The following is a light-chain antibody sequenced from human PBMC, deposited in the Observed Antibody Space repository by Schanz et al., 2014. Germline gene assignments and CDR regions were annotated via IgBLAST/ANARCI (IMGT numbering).Light chain of an antibody. Sequence: QSALTQPPSASGSPGQSVTISCTGTSSDVGGYNFVSWYQQHPGKAPKLMIYEVSNRPSGVSNRFSGSKPGNTASLTISGLQAEDEADYYCSSYATTNTLVFGGGTKLTVL. CDR1: SSDVGGYNF. CDR2: EVS. CDR3: SSYATTNTLV. V-gene: IGLV2-14*01. J-gene: IGLJ2*01.